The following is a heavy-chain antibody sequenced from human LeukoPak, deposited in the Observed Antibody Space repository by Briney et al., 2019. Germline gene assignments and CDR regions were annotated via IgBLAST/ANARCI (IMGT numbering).Heavy chain of an antibody. V-gene: IGHV1-2*02. CDR1: GYTFTAYY. Sequence: ASVKVSCKASGYTFTAYYMHWVRQAPGQGLEWMGWINLNSGGSDYAQTSQGRVTMTRDTSISTAYMELSSLRSDDTAVYYCARSDSSGWLDYWGQGTLVTVSS. CDR3: ARSDSSGWLDY. D-gene: IGHD6-19*01. CDR2: INLNSGGS. J-gene: IGHJ4*02.